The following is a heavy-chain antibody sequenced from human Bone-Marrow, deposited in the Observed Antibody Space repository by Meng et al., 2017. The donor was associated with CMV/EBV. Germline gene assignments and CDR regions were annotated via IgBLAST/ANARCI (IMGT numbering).Heavy chain of an antibody. V-gene: IGHV1-24*01. CDR3: ATSLLTLITGTTWDFDY. J-gene: IGHJ4*02. CDR2: FDPEDGET. CDR1: GGTFSSYA. Sequence: ASVKVSCKASGGTFSSYAISWVRQAPGKGLEWMGGFDPEDGETIYAQKFQGRVTMTEDTSTDTAYMELSSLRSEDTAVYYCATSLLTLITGTTWDFDYWGQGTLVTVSS. D-gene: IGHD1-7*01.